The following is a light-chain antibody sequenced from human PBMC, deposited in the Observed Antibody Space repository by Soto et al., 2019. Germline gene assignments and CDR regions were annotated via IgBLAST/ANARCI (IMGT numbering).Light chain of an antibody. J-gene: IGKJ4*01. V-gene: IGKV1-33*01. CDR2: DAS. CDR3: QQYDNPPLT. CDR1: QDISNY. Sequence: DIKMTQSPSSVSASVGDRVPITCQASQDISNYLNWYQQKPGKAPKLMIYDASNLETGVPSRFSGSGSGTDFTFTISSLQPEDIATYYCQQYDNPPLTLGGGTKVDIK.